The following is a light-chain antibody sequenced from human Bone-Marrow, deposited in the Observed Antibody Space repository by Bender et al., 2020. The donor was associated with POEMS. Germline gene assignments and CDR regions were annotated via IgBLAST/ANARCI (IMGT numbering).Light chain of an antibody. CDR3: GSYTTSNTWI. J-gene: IGLJ3*02. CDR2: DVT. V-gene: IGLV2-14*03. CDR1: GGDIGVFNF. Sequence: QSALTQPASVSGSPGQSITVSCTATGGDIGVFNFVSWYRHSPGTAPQLLIYDVTYRPAGVSERFSGTKSGNTASLTISGLRPEDESNYYCGSYTTSNTWIFGAGTKLTAL.